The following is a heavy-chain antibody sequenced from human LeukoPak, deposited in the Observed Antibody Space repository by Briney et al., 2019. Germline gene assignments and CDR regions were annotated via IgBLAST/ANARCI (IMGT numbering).Heavy chain of an antibody. D-gene: IGHD6-13*01. CDR1: GFTFSSYG. Sequence: GGSLRLSCAASGFTFSSYGMHWVRQAPGKGLEWVAVISYDGSNKYYADSVKGRFTISRDNSKNTLYLQMNSLRAEDTAVYYCARDSDSSSWVNDAFDIWGQGTMVTVSS. CDR2: ISYDGSNK. V-gene: IGHV3-30*03. J-gene: IGHJ3*02. CDR3: ARDSDSSSWVNDAFDI.